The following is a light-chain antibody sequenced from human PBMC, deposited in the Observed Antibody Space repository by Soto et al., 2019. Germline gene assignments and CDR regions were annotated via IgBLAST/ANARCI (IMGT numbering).Light chain of an antibody. J-gene: IGLJ2*01. Sequence: QSALTQPASVSGSPGQSITISCTGTSSDVGGYNYVSWYQQHPGKAPKLMIYDVSNRPSGVSNRFSGSKSGNTASLTISGLQAEDETDYYSSSYTSSSTLVFGGRSKLTVL. V-gene: IGLV2-14*01. CDR1: SSDVGGYNY. CDR2: DVS. CDR3: SSYTSSSTLV.